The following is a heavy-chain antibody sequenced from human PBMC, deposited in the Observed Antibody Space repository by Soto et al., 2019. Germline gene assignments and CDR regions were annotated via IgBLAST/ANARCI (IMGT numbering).Heavy chain of an antibody. J-gene: IGHJ6*02. Sequence: SETLSLTCTVSGGSISSGGYYWSWIRQHPGKGLEWIGYIYYSGSTYYNPSLKSRVTISVDTSKNQFSLKLSSVTAADTAVYYCARDNSNPYWTYGSGRYHYYYYGMDAWGQGTTVTVSS. D-gene: IGHD3-10*01. CDR3: ARDNSNPYWTYGSGRYHYYYYGMDA. CDR2: IYYSGST. CDR1: GGSISSGGYY. V-gene: IGHV4-31*03.